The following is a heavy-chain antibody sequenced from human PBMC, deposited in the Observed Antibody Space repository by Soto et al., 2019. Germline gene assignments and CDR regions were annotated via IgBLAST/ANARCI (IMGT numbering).Heavy chain of an antibody. Sequence: QVQLQESGPGLVKPSETLSLTCAVSGVSISSRNWWSWVRQTPGKGLEYIGEIHHSGSTNYNPSPNSRVTMSVDKSKNQFSLNLNSVPAADTAIYYCARRKLEMMYVGWLAPWGQGTLVTVSS. J-gene: IGHJ5*02. V-gene: IGHV4-4*02. CDR1: GVSISSRNW. CDR3: ARRKLEMMYVGWLAP. CDR2: IHHSGST. D-gene: IGHD2-8*01.